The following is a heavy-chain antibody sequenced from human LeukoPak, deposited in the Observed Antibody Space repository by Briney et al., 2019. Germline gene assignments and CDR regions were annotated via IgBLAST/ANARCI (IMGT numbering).Heavy chain of an antibody. CDR2: IHCGDSTT. CDR1: GFTFSSYS. CDR3: AIIGYNWHPDY. J-gene: IGHJ4*02. D-gene: IGHD1-1*01. V-gene: IGHV3-48*04. Sequence: GGSLRLSCAASGFTFSSYSMNWVRQAPGKGLEWISYIHCGDSTTYYADSVKGRFTISRDNAKNSLYLQMNSLGAEDTAIYYCAIIGYNWHPDYWGQGILVTVSS.